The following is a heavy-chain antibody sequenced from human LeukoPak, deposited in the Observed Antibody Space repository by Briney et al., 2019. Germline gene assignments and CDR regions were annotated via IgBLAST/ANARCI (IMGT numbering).Heavy chain of an antibody. J-gene: IGHJ6*03. CDR3: ARERRADYYYYMDV. CDR2: IYYSGST. Sequence: SETLSLTCTVSGGSISSSSYYWGWIRQPPGKGLEWIGSIYYSGSTYYNPSLKSRVTISVDTSKNQFSLKLSSVTAAHTAVYYCARERRADYYYYMDVWGKGTTVTVSS. D-gene: IGHD6-25*01. V-gene: IGHV4-39*07. CDR1: GGSISSSSYY.